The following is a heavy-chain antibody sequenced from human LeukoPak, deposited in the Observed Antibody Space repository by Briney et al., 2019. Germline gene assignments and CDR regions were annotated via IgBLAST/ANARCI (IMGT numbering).Heavy chain of an antibody. V-gene: IGHV4-39*07. Sequence: SETLSLTCTVSGASISSSSYYWGWIRQPPGKGLEWIGSIYYSGSTYYNPSPKSRVTISVDTSKNQFSLKLSSVTAADTAVYYCARTVFSGSYAEFIDYWGQGTLVTVSS. CDR1: GASISSSSYY. CDR3: ARTVFSGSYAEFIDY. D-gene: IGHD1-26*01. J-gene: IGHJ4*02. CDR2: IYYSGST.